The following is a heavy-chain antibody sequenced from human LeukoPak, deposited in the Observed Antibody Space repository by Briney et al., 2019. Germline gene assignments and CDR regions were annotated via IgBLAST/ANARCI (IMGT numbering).Heavy chain of an antibody. V-gene: IGHV4-31*03. CDR3: ARESPHYDSSGYESFDY. CDR2: IYYSGST. J-gene: IGHJ4*02. Sequence: SETLSLTCTVSGGSISSGGYYWSWIRQHPGTGLEWIGYIYYSGSTYYNPSLKSRVTISVDTSKNQFSLQLNSVTPEDTAVYYCARESPHYDSSGYESFDYWGQGTLVTVSS. CDR1: GGSISSGGYY. D-gene: IGHD3-22*01.